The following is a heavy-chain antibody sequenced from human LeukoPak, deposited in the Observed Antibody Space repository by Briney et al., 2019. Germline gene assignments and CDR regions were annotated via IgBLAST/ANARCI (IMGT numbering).Heavy chain of an antibody. J-gene: IGHJ4*02. CDR2: IKQDGSEK. CDR3: ARDRYTSSWYGQLGSDY. D-gene: IGHD6-13*01. Sequence: PGGSLRLSCEASGFTFSSYWMSWVREAPGKGLEWVANIKQDGSEKYYVDSVKGRFTISRDNAKNSLYLQMNSLRAEDTAVYYCARDRYTSSWYGQLGSDYWGQGTLVTVSS. CDR1: GFTFSSYW. V-gene: IGHV3-7*01.